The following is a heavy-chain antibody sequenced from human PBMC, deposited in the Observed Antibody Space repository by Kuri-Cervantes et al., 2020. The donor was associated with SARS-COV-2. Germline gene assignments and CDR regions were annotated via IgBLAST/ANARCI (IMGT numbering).Heavy chain of an antibody. J-gene: IGHJ4*02. CDR1: GGSISSSSYY. CDR2: IYYSGNT. CDR3: ARHGGIAVAGTFDY. Sequence: GSLRLSCTVSGGSISSSSYYWGWIRQPPGKGLEWIGSIYYSGNTYYNPSLKSRVTISVDTSKNQFSLKLSSVTAADTAVYYCARHGGIAVAGTFDYWGQGTLVTVSS. D-gene: IGHD6-19*01. V-gene: IGHV4-39*01.